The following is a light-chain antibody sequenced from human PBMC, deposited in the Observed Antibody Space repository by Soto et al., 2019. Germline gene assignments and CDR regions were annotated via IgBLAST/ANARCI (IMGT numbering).Light chain of an antibody. CDR2: DVS. J-gene: IGKJ5*01. V-gene: IGKV3-11*01. CDR1: QNISNY. Sequence: VMTHAPATLSLSPGERATLSCIASQNISNYLIWYQQKPGQAPRPLIYDVSNRATGIPARFSGSGSGTDFTLTISSLEPEDFAVYYCQQRSSWPITFGQGTRLEIK. CDR3: QQRSSWPIT.